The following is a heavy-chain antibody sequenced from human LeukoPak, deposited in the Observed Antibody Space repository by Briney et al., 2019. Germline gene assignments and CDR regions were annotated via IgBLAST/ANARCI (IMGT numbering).Heavy chain of an antibody. CDR1: GLTFSSYG. CDR2: TRYDGSDK. CDR3: ATSYCTPSNCSGFDS. V-gene: IGHV3-30*02. D-gene: IGHD2-8*01. Sequence: GALRLSCAVSGLTFSSYGMSWVRQAPGKGLEWVAFTRYDGSDKYYTDSVKGRFTISRDNSKNTLYLQMNSLRTEDTAVYYCATSYCTPSNCSGFDSWGQGTPVTVSS. J-gene: IGHJ4*02.